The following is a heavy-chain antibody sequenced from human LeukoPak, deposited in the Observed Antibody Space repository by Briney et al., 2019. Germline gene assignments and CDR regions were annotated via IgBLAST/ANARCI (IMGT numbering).Heavy chain of an antibody. CDR2: MNPNSGNT. J-gene: IGHJ6*03. CDR3: AREGPGYYYYYYYMDV. CDR1: GYTFTDYY. Sequence: GASVKVSCKASGYTFTDYYMHWVRQAPGQGLEWMGWMNPNSGNTGYAQKFQGRVTMTRNTSISTAYMELSSLRSEDTAVYYCAREGPGYYYYYYYMDVWGKGTTVTISS. V-gene: IGHV1-8*02. D-gene: IGHD1-14*01.